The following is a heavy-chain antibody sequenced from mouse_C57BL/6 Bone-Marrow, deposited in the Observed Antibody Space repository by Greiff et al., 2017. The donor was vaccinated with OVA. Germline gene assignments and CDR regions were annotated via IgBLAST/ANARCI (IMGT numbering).Heavy chain of an antibody. D-gene: IGHD1-1*01. V-gene: IGHV1-26*01. CDR2: INPNNGGT. CDR3: ARGITTVVATGFDY. Sequence: EVQLQQSGPELVKPGASVKISCKASGYTFTDYYMNWVQQSHGKSLEWIGAINPNNGGTSYNQKFKGKATLTIDKSSNTAYMELRSLTAEDSAVYYCARGITTVVATGFDYWGQGTTLTVSA. J-gene: IGHJ2*01. CDR1: GYTFTDYY.